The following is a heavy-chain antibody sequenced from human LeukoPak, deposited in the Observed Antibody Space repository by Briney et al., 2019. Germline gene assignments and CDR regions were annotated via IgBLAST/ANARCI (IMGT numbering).Heavy chain of an antibody. Sequence: PSETLSLTSTVSGGSISNFYWSWIGQPPGKGLEWIGYIYYRGDTNYNPSLKSRVTISLDTSKNRFSLRLSSVTAADTAVYYCARSTGTRTYRNDAFDIWGLGTMVTVSS. CDR2: IYYRGDT. V-gene: IGHV4-59*01. J-gene: IGHJ3*02. CDR3: ARSTGTRTYRNDAFDI. CDR1: GGSISNFY. D-gene: IGHD1-1*01.